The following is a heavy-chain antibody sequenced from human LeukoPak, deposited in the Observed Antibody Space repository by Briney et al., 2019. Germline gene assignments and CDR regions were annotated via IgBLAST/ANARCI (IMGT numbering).Heavy chain of an antibody. CDR1: GFTVSSNY. V-gene: IGHV3-53*01. J-gene: IGHJ3*02. CDR3: ARAGSKGLANAFDI. D-gene: IGHD3-16*01. Sequence: PGGSLRLSCAASGFTVSSNYMSWVRQAPGKGLERVSVIYSGGSTYYADSVKGRFTISRDNSKNTLYLQMNSLRAEDTAVYYCARAGSKGLANAFDIWGQGTMVTVSS. CDR2: IYSGGST.